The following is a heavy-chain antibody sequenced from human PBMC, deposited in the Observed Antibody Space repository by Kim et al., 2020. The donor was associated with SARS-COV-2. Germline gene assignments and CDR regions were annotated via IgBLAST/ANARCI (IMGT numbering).Heavy chain of an antibody. CDR3: ASYGTGYYYGSGSYFNAFDI. J-gene: IGHJ3*02. CDR2: IYYSGST. CDR1: GGSISSYY. Sequence: SETLSLTCTVSGGSISSYYWSWIRQPPGKGLEWIGYIYYSGSTNYNPSLKSRVTISVDTSKNQFSLKLSSVTAADTAVYYCASYGTGYYYGSGSYFNAFDIWGQGTMLTVSS. D-gene: IGHD3-10*01. V-gene: IGHV4-59*01.